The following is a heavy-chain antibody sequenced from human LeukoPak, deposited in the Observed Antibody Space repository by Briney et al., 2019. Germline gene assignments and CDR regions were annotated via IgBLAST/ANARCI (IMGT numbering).Heavy chain of an antibody. CDR3: ARVGSWYYFDY. V-gene: IGHV4-61*08. Sequence: SQTLSLTCNVSGASVSRGGHYWSWIRQPPGKGLEWIAYIDHSGNTNYNPSLKSRVTISRDMSKNQFSLKLTSVTAADTAMYYCARVGSWYYFDYWGQGILVTVSS. J-gene: IGHJ4*02. CDR2: IDHSGNT. CDR1: GASVSRGGHY. D-gene: IGHD6-19*01.